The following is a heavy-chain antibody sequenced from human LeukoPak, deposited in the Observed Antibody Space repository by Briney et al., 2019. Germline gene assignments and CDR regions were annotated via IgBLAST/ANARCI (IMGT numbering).Heavy chain of an antibody. V-gene: IGHV1-46*01. J-gene: IGHJ4*02. CDR2: ITPSSDST. D-gene: IGHD3-10*01. Sequence: ASVKVSCKASGYTFTSYYIHWVRQAPGQGLEWMGKITPSSDSTNYAQKFQGRVTMTTDTSTSTAYMELRSLRSDDTAVYYCARGAGITMVRGVTDFDYWGQGTLVTVSS. CDR3: ARGAGITMVRGVTDFDY. CDR1: GYTFTSYY.